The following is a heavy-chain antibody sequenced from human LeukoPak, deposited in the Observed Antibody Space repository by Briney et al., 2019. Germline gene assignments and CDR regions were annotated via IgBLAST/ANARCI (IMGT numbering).Heavy chain of an antibody. V-gene: IGHV3-30*03. CDR3: TTFDM. CDR2: ISWDGSNK. J-gene: IGHJ3*02. Sequence: GGSLRLSCAAPGFTFTHYGIHWVRQAPGKGLEWVAVISWDGSNKNYVDSVKGRFTISRDNSKNTLYLQMSYLRVDDTALYYCTTFDMWGQGTMVTVSS. CDR1: GFTFTHYG.